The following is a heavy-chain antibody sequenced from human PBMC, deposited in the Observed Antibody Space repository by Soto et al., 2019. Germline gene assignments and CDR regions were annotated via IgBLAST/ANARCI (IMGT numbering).Heavy chain of an antibody. D-gene: IGHD3-10*01. Sequence: PGGSLRLSCAASGFTFSSYAMHWVRQAPGKGLEWVAVISYDGSNKYYADSVKGRFTISRDNSKNTLYLQMNSLRAEDTAVYYCARGPMVGGYSAHGAFDIWGQGTMVT. J-gene: IGHJ3*02. CDR2: ISYDGSNK. V-gene: IGHV3-30-3*01. CDR3: ARGPMVGGYSAHGAFDI. CDR1: GFTFSSYA.